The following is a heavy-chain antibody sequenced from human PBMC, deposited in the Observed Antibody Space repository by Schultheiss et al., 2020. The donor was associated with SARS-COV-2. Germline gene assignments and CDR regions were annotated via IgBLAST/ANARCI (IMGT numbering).Heavy chain of an antibody. CDR2: INHSGST. J-gene: IGHJ3*02. Sequence: SQTLSLTCTVSGGSISSSNYYWGWIRQPPGKGLECIGEINHSGSTNYNPSLKSRVTISVDTSKNQFSLKLSSVTAADTAVYYCARSEYGVSSAFDMWGQGTMVTVSS. D-gene: IGHD6-6*01. V-gene: IGHV4-39*07. CDR1: GGSISSSNYY. CDR3: ARSEYGVSSAFDM.